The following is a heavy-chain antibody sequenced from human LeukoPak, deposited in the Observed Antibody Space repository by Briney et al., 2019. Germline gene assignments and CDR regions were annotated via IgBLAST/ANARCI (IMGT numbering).Heavy chain of an antibody. D-gene: IGHD3-10*01. CDR3: AREGNSVYYYGSGIHY. Sequence: SETLSLTCAVYGGSFSGYYWSWIRQPPGKGLEWIGEINHSGSTNYNPSLKSRVTISVDTSKNQFSLKLSSVTAADTAVYYCAREGNSVYYYGSGIHYWGQGTLVTVSS. CDR2: INHSGST. CDR1: GGSFSGYY. J-gene: IGHJ4*02. V-gene: IGHV4-34*01.